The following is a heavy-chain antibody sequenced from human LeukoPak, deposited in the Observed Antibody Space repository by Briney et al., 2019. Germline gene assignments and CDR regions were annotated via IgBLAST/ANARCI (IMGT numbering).Heavy chain of an antibody. Sequence: SLRLSCAASGFTFDDYAMHWVRQVPGKGLEWVSGIGWNSGGIGYADSVKGRFTISRDNAKNSLYLQMNSLRPEDTALFYCVKGTTFDAFDMWGQGTMVTVSS. J-gene: IGHJ3*02. CDR3: VKGTTFDAFDM. CDR1: GFTFDDYA. CDR2: IGWNSGGI. D-gene: IGHD4-11*01. V-gene: IGHV3-9*01.